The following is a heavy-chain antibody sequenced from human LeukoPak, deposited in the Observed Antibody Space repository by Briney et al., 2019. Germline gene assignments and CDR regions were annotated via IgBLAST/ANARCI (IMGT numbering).Heavy chain of an antibody. Sequence: PSETLSLTCTVSGGSIGSYYWSWIRQPAGKGLEWIGRIYTSGSTNYNPSLKSRVTVSVDTSKNQFSLKLSSVTAADTAVYYCARVDIVVVPAAKDYYYYYMDVWGKGTTVTVSS. J-gene: IGHJ6*03. CDR2: IYTSGST. D-gene: IGHD2-2*01. V-gene: IGHV4-4*07. CDR3: ARVDIVVVPAAKDYYYYYMDV. CDR1: GGSIGSYY.